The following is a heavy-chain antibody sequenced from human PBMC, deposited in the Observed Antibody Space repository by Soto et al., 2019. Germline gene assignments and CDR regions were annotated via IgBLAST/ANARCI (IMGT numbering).Heavy chain of an antibody. CDR2: ISGSGRTI. CDR1: GIVFSDY. V-gene: IGHV3-11*01. CDR3: ARLPFPWGGFDP. J-gene: IGHJ5*02. Sequence: QVQLVESGGGLVKPGGSLRLSCAASGIVFSDYMSWVRQAPGEGLEWLSYISGSGRTIYSADSVKGRFTISRDNARNSLYIQMNNVRTEDTAVYYCARLPFPWGGFDPWGQGTLVTVSS. D-gene: IGHD3-16*01.